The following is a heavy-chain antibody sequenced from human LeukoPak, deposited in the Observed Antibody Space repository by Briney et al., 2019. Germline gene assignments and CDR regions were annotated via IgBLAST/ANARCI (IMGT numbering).Heavy chain of an antibody. CDR2: INHSGST. J-gene: IGHJ4*02. D-gene: IGHD3-16*02. V-gene: IGHV4-34*01. CDR1: GGSFSGYY. Sequence: PSETLSLTCAVYGGSFSGYYWSWIRQPPGKGLEWIGEINHSGSTNYNPSLKSRVTISVDTSKNQFSLKLSSVTAADTAVYYCARHYPLPYVWGSYRAYYFDYWGQGTLVTVSS. CDR3: ARHYPLPYVWGSYRAYYFDY.